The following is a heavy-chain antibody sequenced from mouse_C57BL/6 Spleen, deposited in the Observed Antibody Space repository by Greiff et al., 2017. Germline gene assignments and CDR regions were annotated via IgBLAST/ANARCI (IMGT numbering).Heavy chain of an antibody. CDR1: GFTFSSYA. V-gene: IGHV5-4*01. CDR3: ASSWYFDV. Sequence: EVQVVESGGGLVKPGGSLKLSCAASGFTFSSYAMSWVRQTPEKRLEWVATISDGGSYTYYPDNVKGRFTISRDNAKNNLYLQMSHLKSEDTAMYYCASSWYFDVWGTGTTVTVSS. J-gene: IGHJ1*03. CDR2: ISDGGSYT.